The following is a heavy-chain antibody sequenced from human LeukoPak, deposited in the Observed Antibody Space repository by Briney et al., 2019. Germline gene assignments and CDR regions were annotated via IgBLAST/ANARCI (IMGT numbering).Heavy chain of an antibody. J-gene: IGHJ4*02. CDR2: IGWYSGSI. V-gene: IGHV3-9*02. D-gene: IGHD6-13*01. CDR3: TKGSGSGTWYYFDY. Sequence: GGSLRLSCAASGFKSDDYAMHWVRQAPGKGLELVSGIGWYSGSIGYADSVRGRFTISRDNAKKSLYLQMNSLRPEDTALYYCTKGSGSGTWYYFDYWGQGTLVTVSS. CDR1: GFKSDDYA.